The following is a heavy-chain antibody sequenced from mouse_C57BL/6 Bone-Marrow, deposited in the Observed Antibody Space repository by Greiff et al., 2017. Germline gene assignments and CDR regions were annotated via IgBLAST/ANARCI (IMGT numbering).Heavy chain of an antibody. CDR1: GFTFSDYY. CDR2: INYDGSST. V-gene: IGHV5-16*01. D-gene: IGHD2-12*01. Sequence: EVKLVESEGGLVQPGSSMKLSCTASGFTFSDYYMAWVRQVPEKGLEWVANINYDGSSTYYLDSLKSRFIISRDNATNILYLQMSSLKSEDTATYYCARGYDDYFDYWGQGTTLTVSS. J-gene: IGHJ2*01. CDR3: ARGYDDYFDY.